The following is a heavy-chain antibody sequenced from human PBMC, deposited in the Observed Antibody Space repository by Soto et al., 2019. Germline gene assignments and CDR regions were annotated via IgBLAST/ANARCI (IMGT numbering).Heavy chain of an antibody. J-gene: IGHJ3*02. Sequence: SETLSLTCTVSGGSISSYYWSWIRQPPGKGLEWIGYIYYSGSTNYNPSLKSRVTISVDTSKNQFSLKLSSVTAAETAVYYCARGVGGIAAAGTKALDIWGQGTMVTVSS. D-gene: IGHD6-13*01. V-gene: IGHV4-59*01. CDR3: ARGVGGIAAAGTKALDI. CDR1: GGSISSYY. CDR2: IYYSGST.